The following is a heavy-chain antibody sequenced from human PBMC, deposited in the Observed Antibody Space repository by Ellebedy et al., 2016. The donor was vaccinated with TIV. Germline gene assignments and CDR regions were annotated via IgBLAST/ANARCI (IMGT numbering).Heavy chain of an antibody. CDR2: MRQDGGDK. D-gene: IGHD3-22*01. CDR3: ARGSLGYPKWVNYDHMDV. Sequence: GESLKISCAASGFSFSSYWMSWVRQAPGKGLEWVANMRQDGGDKYYVDSVKGRFTVSRDNAKNALYLEMNSLRGEDTGGYYCARGSLGYPKWVNYDHMDVWGKGTTVTVS. J-gene: IGHJ6*03. V-gene: IGHV3-7*01. CDR1: GFSFSSYW.